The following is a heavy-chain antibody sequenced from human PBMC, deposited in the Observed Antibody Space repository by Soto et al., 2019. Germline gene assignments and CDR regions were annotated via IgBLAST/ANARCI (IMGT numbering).Heavy chain of an antibody. CDR1: GDTFTSNG. D-gene: IGHD3-9*01. Sequence: ASVKVSCKASGDTFTSNGISWVRQAPGQGLEWMGWISAYNGNTNYAQKLQGRVTMTTDTSTSTAYMELRSLRSDDTAVYYCARDRPDYDISPDDAFDIWGQGTMVTVSS. CDR3: ARDRPDYDISPDDAFDI. CDR2: ISAYNGNT. V-gene: IGHV1-18*01. J-gene: IGHJ3*02.